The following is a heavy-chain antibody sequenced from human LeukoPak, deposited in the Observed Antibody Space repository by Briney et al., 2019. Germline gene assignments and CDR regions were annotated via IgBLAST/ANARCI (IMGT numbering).Heavy chain of an antibody. D-gene: IGHD5-18*01. J-gene: IGHJ4*02. CDR2: INPNSGGT. V-gene: IGHV1-2*02. Sequence: HGASVKVSCKASGYTFTGYYVHWVRQAPGQGLEWMGWINPNSGGTNYAQKFQGRVTMTRDTSISTAYMELSRLRSDDTAVYYCASHLGYSYGDFDYWGQGTLSPSPQ. CDR1: GYTFTGYY. CDR3: ASHLGYSYGDFDY.